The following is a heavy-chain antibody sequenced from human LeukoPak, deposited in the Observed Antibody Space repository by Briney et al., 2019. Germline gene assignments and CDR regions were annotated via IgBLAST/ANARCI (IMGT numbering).Heavy chain of an antibody. CDR2: MYYSGTT. J-gene: IGHJ4*02. CDR1: RASITTDY. CDR3: ARWGYDYGFRLDD. D-gene: IGHD5-12*01. V-gene: IGHV4-59*01. Sequence: PSETLSLTCTVSRASITTDYWSCIRRSPGKGLEWIGYMYYSGTTNYNPSLRSRVTISIDRSKSQFSLRLTSVTAAYTTVYYCARWGYDYGFRLDDWGQGTLVTVSS.